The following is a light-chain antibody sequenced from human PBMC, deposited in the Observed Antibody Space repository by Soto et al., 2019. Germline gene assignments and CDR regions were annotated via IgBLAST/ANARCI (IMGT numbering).Light chain of an antibody. CDR3: QHDENYCT. J-gene: IGKJ1*01. CDR2: DAS. V-gene: IGKV1-5*01. CDR1: QSISSW. Sequence: DIQMAQSPSTRSATAGDRVTITCRASQSISSWWDWYQHKPGKAPKLLIYDASNLDSGVPSRFSGSGSGKEYSLTVSNLQPDDCATYYCQHDENYCTFGQGPGVEIK.